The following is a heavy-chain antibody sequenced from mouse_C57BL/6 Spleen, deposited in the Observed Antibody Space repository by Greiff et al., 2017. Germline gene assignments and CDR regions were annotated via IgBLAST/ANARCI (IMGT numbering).Heavy chain of an antibody. V-gene: IGHV1-54*01. CDR3: GGEDDDYYLDY. CDR2: ITPGSGGT. CDR1: GYAFTNYW. Sequence: VQLQQSGAELVRPGTSVKVSCKASGYAFTNYWIEWVKQRPGLGLEWIGVITPGSGGTNYNEKFKGKATLTEDKSTSAAYMQLSSLTSEDSAVYCCGGEDDDYYLDYWGQGTTLTVSS. J-gene: IGHJ2*01. D-gene: IGHD2-3*01.